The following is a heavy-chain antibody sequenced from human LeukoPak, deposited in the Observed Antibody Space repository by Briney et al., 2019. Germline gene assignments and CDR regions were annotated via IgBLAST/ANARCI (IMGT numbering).Heavy chain of an antibody. CDR2: IYYSGST. D-gene: IGHD7-27*01. CDR3: ARVGNFEGYY. Sequence: SSETLSLTCTVSGGSVSSGCYYYWSWIRQPPGKGLEWIAYIYYSGSTNYNPALKSRVTISLHTPQNQFSLKLSSVTAADTAVYYCARVGNFEGYYWGQGTLVTVSS. J-gene: IGHJ4*02. CDR1: GGSVSSGCYYY. V-gene: IGHV4-61*01.